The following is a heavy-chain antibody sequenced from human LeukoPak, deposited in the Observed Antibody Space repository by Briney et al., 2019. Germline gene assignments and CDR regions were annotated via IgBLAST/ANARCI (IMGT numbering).Heavy chain of an antibody. V-gene: IGHV4-59*12. Sequence: PSETLSLTCTVSGGSISSYYWSWIRQPPGKGLEWIGYIYYSGSTNYNPSLKSRVTISVDTSKNQFSLKLSSVTAADTAVYYCARQRGYSYGYRDYYYGMDVWGQGTTVTVSS. CDR2: IYYSGST. D-gene: IGHD5-18*01. J-gene: IGHJ6*02. CDR1: GGSISSYY. CDR3: ARQRGYSYGYRDYYYGMDV.